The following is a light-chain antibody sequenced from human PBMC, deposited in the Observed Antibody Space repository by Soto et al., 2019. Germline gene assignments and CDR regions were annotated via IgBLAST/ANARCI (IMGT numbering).Light chain of an antibody. V-gene: IGKV3-20*01. CDR1: QSVSSSY. CDR3: QQYGSWT. J-gene: IGKJ1*01. Sequence: EIVMTQSPVTLSVSPGERTTLSCRASQSVSSSYLAWYQQKPGQAPRLLIYGASSRDTGIPDRFSGSGSGTDFTLTISRLEPEDFAVYYCQQYGSWTFGQGTKVDIK. CDR2: GAS.